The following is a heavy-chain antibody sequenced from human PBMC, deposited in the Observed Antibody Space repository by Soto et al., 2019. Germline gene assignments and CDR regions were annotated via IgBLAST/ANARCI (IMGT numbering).Heavy chain of an antibody. D-gene: IGHD2-15*01. J-gene: IGHJ1*01. CDR2: VNPSGGST. Sequence: GASVKVSCKASGYIFTAYSMHWVRQAPGPGLEWMGVVNPSGGSTNYAQKFQGRITMTRDTSTSTVYMDLSSLTSEDTAVYYCAREENCSDGICYSEYFQRWGQGTLVTVSS. CDR1: GYIFTAYS. CDR3: AREENCSDGICYSEYFQR. V-gene: IGHV1-46*01.